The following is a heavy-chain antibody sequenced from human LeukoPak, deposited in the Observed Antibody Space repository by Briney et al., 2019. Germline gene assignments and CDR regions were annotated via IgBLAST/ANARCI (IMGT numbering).Heavy chain of an antibody. CDR3: AKAPREYPLDY. CDR1: GFTFSSYW. V-gene: IGHV3-74*01. CDR2: INSDGSST. J-gene: IGHJ4*02. D-gene: IGHD2-2*01. Sequence: GGSLRLSCAASGFTFSSYWMHWVRQAPGKGLVWVSRINSDGSSTSYADSVKGRLTISRDNAKNTLYLQMNSLRAEDTAVYYCAKAPREYPLDYWGQGTLVTVSS.